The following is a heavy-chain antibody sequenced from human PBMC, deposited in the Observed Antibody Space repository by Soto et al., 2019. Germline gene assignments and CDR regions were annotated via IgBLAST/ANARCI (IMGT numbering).Heavy chain of an antibody. CDR2: IYYSGSN. CDR3: ARGGRRSPGMDV. Sequence: QVQLQESGPGLVKPSQTLSLTCTVSGGSISSGGYYWSWIRQHPGKGLEWIGYIYYSGSNYYNPSLKSRVTTSVDSSKNPSSLTLISVTAADAAVYSCARGGRRSPGMDVWGQGTTVTVSS. CDR1: GGSISSGGYY. J-gene: IGHJ6*02. V-gene: IGHV4-31*03. D-gene: IGHD2-15*01.